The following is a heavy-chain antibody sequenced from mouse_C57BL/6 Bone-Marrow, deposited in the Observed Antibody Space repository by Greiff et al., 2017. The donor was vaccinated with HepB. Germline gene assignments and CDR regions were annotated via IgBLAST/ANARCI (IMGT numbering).Heavy chain of an antibody. Sequence: VQLQQPGAELVKPGASVKLSCKASGYTFTSYWMHWVKQRAGQGLEWIGMIHPNSGSTNYNEKFKSEATLTVDKSSSTAYMQVSSLTSEASAVYYCASSEDFDVGGRGTTVTVSA. CDR2: IHPNSGST. V-gene: IGHV1-64*01. J-gene: IGHJ1*03. CDR1: GYTFTSYW. CDR3: ASSEDFDV. D-gene: IGHD6-1*01.